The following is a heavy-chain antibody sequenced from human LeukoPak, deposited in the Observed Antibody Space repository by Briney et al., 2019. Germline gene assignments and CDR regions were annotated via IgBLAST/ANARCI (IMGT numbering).Heavy chain of an antibody. D-gene: IGHD3-22*01. J-gene: IGHJ4*02. V-gene: IGHV3-21*01. CDR3: AKDFYDSSGYYGYSDY. CDR1: GFTFSSYS. CDR2: ISSSSSYI. Sequence: GRSLRLSCAASGFTFSSYSMNWVRQAPGKGLEWVSSISSSSSYIYYADSVKGRFTISRDNAKNSLYLQMNSLRAEDTAVYYCAKDFYDSSGYYGYSDYWGQGILVTVSS.